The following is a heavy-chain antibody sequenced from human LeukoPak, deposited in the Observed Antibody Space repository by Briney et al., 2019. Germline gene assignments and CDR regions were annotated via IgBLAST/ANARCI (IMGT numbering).Heavy chain of an antibody. J-gene: IGHJ4*02. CDR2: ITTSSSYI. D-gene: IGHD1-26*01. V-gene: IGHV3-21*01. CDR1: GFTFHSYS. CDR3: ATDIVGAPGY. Sequence: GGSLRLSCATSGFTFHSYSMNWVRQAPGKGLEWVSSITTSSSYIYYAGSVKGRFTISRDDAKNSLYLQMNSLRAADTALYYCATDIVGAPGYWGQGTLVTVSS.